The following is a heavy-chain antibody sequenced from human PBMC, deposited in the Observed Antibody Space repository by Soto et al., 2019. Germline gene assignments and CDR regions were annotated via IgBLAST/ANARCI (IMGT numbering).Heavy chain of an antibody. D-gene: IGHD3-10*01. J-gene: IGHJ4*02. CDR2: IYYSGST. V-gene: IGHV4-59*01. CDR3: ARYHYGSGSYSLFDF. Sequence: SETLSLTCTVSGGSISSYYWSWIRQPPGKGLEWIGYIYYSGSTNYNPSLKSRVTISVDTSKNQFSLKLSSVTAADTAVYYCARYHYGSGSYSLFDFWGQGTLVTVSS. CDR1: GGSISSYY.